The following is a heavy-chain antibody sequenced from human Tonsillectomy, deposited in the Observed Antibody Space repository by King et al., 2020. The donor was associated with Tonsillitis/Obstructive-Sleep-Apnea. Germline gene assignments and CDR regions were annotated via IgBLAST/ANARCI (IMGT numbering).Heavy chain of an antibody. J-gene: IGHJ3*02. CDR1: GYSFTSSW. V-gene: IGHV5-10-1*03. Sequence: VQLVESGAEVKKLGESLRISCKASGYSFTSSWISWVRQIPGKGLEWMGRIDPSDSYTNYSPSFQGHVTISADRSITTADLQWSSLKASDTALYYCARHSGSSSHGAFDIWGQGTMVTVSS. CDR2: IDPSDSYT. CDR3: ARHSGSSSHGAFDI. D-gene: IGHD1-26*01.